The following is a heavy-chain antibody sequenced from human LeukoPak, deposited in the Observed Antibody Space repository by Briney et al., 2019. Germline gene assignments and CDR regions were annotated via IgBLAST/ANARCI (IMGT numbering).Heavy chain of an antibody. CDR3: ARGRVAVAGTPGGWFDP. Sequence: GGSLRLSCAASGFTFSSYDMHWVRQATGKGLEWVSAIGTAGDTYYPGSVKSRFTISRENAKNYLYLQMNSLRAGDTAVYYCARGRVAVAGTPGGWFDPWGQGTLVTVSS. D-gene: IGHD6-19*01. J-gene: IGHJ5*02. CDR2: IGTAGDT. CDR1: GFTFSSYD. V-gene: IGHV3-13*01.